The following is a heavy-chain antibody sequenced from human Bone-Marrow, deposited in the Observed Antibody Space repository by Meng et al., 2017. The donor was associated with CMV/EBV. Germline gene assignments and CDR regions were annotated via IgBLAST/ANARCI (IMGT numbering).Heavy chain of an antibody. CDR2: IYPGDSDT. V-gene: IGHV5-51*01. Sequence: GGSLRLSCKGSGYSFTSYWIGWVRQMPGKGLEWMGIIYPGDSDTRYSTSFQGQVTISADKSISTAYLQWSSLKASDTAMYYCARQDCSSTSCYYPIWGQGSMVTVSS. CDR3: ARQDCSSTSCYYPI. J-gene: IGHJ3*02. CDR1: GYSFTSYW. D-gene: IGHD2-2*01.